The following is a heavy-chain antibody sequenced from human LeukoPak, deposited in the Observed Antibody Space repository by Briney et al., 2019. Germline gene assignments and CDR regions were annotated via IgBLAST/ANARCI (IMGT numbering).Heavy chain of an antibody. CDR3: ARGGGSSWEIYYFDY. J-gene: IGHJ4*02. CDR2: IYYSGST. D-gene: IGHD6-13*01. V-gene: IGHV4-39*07. Sequence: PSETLSLTCTASGGSISSSSYYWGWIRQPPGKGLEWIGSIYYSGSTYYNPSLKSRVTISVDTSKNQFSLKLSSVTAADTAVYYCARGGGSSWEIYYFDYWGQGTLVTVSS. CDR1: GGSISSSSYY.